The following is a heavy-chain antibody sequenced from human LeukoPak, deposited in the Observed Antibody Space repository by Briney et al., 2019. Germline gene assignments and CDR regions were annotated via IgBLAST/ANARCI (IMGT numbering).Heavy chain of an antibody. Sequence: SETLSLTCTVSGGSISISNYYWGWIRQPPGRGLEWIGSISYSGTYYNPSLKSRLTISVDASKNHFSLNLRSVTAADTAVYYCARRTSNPVGAIDYWGQGTLVTVSS. V-gene: IGHV4-39*01. J-gene: IGHJ4*02. D-gene: IGHD1-26*01. CDR2: ISYSGT. CDR1: GGSISISNYY. CDR3: ARRTSNPVGAIDY.